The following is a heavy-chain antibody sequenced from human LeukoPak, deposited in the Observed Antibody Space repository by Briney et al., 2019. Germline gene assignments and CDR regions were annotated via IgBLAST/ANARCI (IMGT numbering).Heavy chain of an antibody. CDR3: AREVVGANQYYFGY. CDR1: GGSISSSSYY. Sequence: PSETLSLTCTVSGGSISSSSYYWGWIRQPPGTGLEWIGSIYYSGSTYYNPSLKSRVTISVDTSKNQFSLKLSSVTAADTAVYYCAREVVGANQYYFGYWGQGTLVTVSS. D-gene: IGHD1-26*01. J-gene: IGHJ4*02. V-gene: IGHV4-39*07. CDR2: IYYSGST.